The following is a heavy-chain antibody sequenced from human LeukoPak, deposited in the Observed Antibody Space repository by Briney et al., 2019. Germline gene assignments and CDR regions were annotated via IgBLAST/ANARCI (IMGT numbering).Heavy chain of an antibody. Sequence: SGPTLVKPTQPLTLTCTFSGFSLSTTGVGVGWIRQPPGKALEWLALIYWNDDKRYSPSLKSRLTITKDTSKNQVVLTMTNMDPVDTATYYCAHSGTVTTPHDAFDMWGQGTMVTVSS. CDR1: GFSLSTTGVG. CDR3: AHSGTVTTPHDAFDM. CDR2: IYWNDDK. D-gene: IGHD4-17*01. J-gene: IGHJ3*02. V-gene: IGHV2-5*01.